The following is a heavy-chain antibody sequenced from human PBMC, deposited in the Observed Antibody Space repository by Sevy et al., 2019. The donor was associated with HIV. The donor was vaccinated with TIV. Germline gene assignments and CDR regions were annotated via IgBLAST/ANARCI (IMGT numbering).Heavy chain of an antibody. D-gene: IGHD7-27*01. CDR1: GFTFSHHN. Sequence: GGCLRLSCAASGFTFSHHNMNWVRQAPGKGLEWISYISKSGSTTYFADSVRGRFTISRDNAKNSLFLEMHSLTDEDPAVYYCAREENRELGTIPLDSWGRGIQVTVSS. CDR2: ISKSGSTT. V-gene: IGHV3-48*02. CDR3: AREENRELGTIPLDS. J-gene: IGHJ4*02.